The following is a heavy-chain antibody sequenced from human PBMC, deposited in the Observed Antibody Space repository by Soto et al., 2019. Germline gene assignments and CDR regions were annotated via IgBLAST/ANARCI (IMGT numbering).Heavy chain of an antibody. CDR3: ARQAAGDIVLMVYAMGGMDV. Sequence: ASVKVSCKASGGTFSSYAISWVRQAPGQGLEWMGGIIPIFGRANYAQKFQGRVTITADESTSTAYMELSSLRSEDTAVYYCARQAAGDIVLMVYAMGGMDVWGQGTTVNVSS. J-gene: IGHJ6*02. V-gene: IGHV1-69*13. CDR1: GGTFSSYA. CDR2: IIPIFGRA. D-gene: IGHD2-8*01.